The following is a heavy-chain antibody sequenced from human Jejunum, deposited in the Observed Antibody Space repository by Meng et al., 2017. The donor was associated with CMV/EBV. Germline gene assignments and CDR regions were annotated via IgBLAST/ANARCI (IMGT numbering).Heavy chain of an antibody. J-gene: IGHJ5*02. CDR2: IYKSGST. CDR3: ARVPVGGTTWYWFDP. CDR1: GGSISNYY. D-gene: IGHD1-26*01. Sequence: QLQLQESGPGLVKPSETLSLTCTVPGGSISNYYWSWIRQPPGKGLEWVGYIYKSGSTSYNPSLKSRVTISVDTSKNQISLKLSSVTAADTAVYYCARVPVGGTTWYWFDPWGQGTLVTVSS. V-gene: IGHV4-59*01.